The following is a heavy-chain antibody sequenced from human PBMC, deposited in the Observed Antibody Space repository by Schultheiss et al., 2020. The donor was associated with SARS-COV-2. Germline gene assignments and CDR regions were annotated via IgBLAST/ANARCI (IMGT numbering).Heavy chain of an antibody. J-gene: IGHJ6*03. V-gene: IGHV4-30-4*08. D-gene: IGHD1-26*01. Sequence: SETLSLTCTVSGGSISSGDYYWSWIRQPPGKGLEWIGYIYYSGSTYYNPSLKSRVTISVDTSKNQFSLKLSSVTAADTAVYYCARALSGSYYIYYYYYMDVWGKGTTVTVSS. CDR2: IYYSGST. CDR3: ARALSGSYYIYYYYYMDV. CDR1: GGSISSGDYY.